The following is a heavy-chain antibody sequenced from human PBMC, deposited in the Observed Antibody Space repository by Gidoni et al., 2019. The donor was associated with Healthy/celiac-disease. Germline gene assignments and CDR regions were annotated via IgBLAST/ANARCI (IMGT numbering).Heavy chain of an antibody. J-gene: IGHJ5*02. D-gene: IGHD6-6*01. CDR1: GWSFSGYY. Sequence: QVQLQQWGAGLLKPSETLSLTCAVYGWSFSGYYWSWIRQPPGKGREWLGESNHSGSTNYNPSLKSRVTISVDTSKNQFSLKLSSVTAADTAVYYCARGRANIAARCNWFDPWGQGTLVTVSS. CDR3: ARGRANIAARCNWFDP. V-gene: IGHV4-34*01. CDR2: SNHSGST.